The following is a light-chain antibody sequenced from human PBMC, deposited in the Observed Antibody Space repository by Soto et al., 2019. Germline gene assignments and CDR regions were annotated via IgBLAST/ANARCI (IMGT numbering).Light chain of an antibody. J-gene: IGKJ1*01. CDR1: QSVSSPP. Sequence: DIELTQSPGTLSLSPGESATLSCRASQSVSSPPLALYQQKPGQAPRLLLFGASSRATGIPDRFSGSGSGTDFTLTISRLEPEDFAVYYCQQYAGSSTFGQGTKVDIK. CDR2: GAS. V-gene: IGKV3-20*01. CDR3: QQYAGSST.